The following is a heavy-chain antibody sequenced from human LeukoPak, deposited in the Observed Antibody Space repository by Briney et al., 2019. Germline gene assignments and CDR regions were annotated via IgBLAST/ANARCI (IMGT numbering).Heavy chain of an antibody. Sequence: GGSLRLSCAASGFTFSDYYMSWIRQAPGKGLEWISYISSSGSTIYYADSVKGRSTISRDNAKNSLYLRMNSLRAEDTAVYYCARDGDGYNYKLDYWGQGTLVTVSS. D-gene: IGHD5-24*01. CDR3: ARDGDGYNYKLDY. J-gene: IGHJ4*02. CDR2: ISSSGSTI. V-gene: IGHV3-11*01. CDR1: GFTFSDYY.